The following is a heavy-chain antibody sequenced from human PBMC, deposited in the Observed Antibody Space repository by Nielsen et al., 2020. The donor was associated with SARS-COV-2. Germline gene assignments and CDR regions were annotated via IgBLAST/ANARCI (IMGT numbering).Heavy chain of an antibody. Sequence: GGSLRLSCAASGFTFDDYAMSWVRQGPEKGLEWVAGVNWNGGTRFYADSVKGRFTISRDNAKNSLYLQMNSLRAEDTALYYCARYITEYTAMVSYYGMDVRGHGTTVTVSS. CDR1: GFTFDDYA. J-gene: IGHJ6*02. CDR3: ARYITEYTAMVSYYGMDV. D-gene: IGHD5-18*01. CDR2: VNWNGGTR. V-gene: IGHV3-20*04.